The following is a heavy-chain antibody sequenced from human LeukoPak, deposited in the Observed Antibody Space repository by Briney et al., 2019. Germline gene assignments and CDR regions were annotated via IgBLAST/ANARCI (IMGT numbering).Heavy chain of an antibody. J-gene: IGHJ6*02. CDR2: ISYDGSNK. D-gene: IGHD6-19*01. Sequence: GGSLRLSCAASGFTFSSYAMSWVRQAPGKGLEWVAVISYDGSNKYYADSVKGRFTISRDNSKNTLSLQMNSLRTEDTAVYYCAKEEKWLADSYGLDVWGQGTTVTVSS. V-gene: IGHV3-30-3*01. CDR3: AKEEKWLADSYGLDV. CDR1: GFTFSSYA.